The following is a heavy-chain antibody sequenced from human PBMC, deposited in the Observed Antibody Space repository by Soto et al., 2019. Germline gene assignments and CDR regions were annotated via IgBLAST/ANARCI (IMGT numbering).Heavy chain of an antibody. V-gene: IGHV4-30-4*01. CDR3: ARSRPRIWFGELLPSSSSGFDY. J-gene: IGHJ4*02. CDR1: GGSISSGDYY. Sequence: SETLSLTCTVSGGSISSGDYYWSWIRQPPGKGLEWIGYIYYSGSTYYNPSLKSRVTISVDTSKNQFSLKLSSVTAADTAVYYCARSRPRIWFGELLPSSSSGFDYWGQGTLVTVSS. D-gene: IGHD3-10*01. CDR2: IYYSGST.